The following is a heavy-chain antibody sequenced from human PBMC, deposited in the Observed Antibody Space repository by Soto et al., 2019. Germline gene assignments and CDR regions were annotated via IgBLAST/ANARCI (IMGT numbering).Heavy chain of an antibody. CDR1: GFTLSSYG. Sequence: GGSLRLSCAASGFTLSSYGMHWVRQAPGKGLEWVAVISYDGSNKYYAESVKGRFTISRDNSKKTLYLQMNSMRAEDTAVYYCAKGTFTYGSVSAYYYGMDVWGQGTTVTVSS. V-gene: IGHV3-30*18. D-gene: IGHD3-10*01. J-gene: IGHJ6*02. CDR3: AKGTFTYGSVSAYYYGMDV. CDR2: ISYDGSNK.